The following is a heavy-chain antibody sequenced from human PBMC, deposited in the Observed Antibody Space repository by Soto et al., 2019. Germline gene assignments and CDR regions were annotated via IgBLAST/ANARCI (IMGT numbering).Heavy chain of an antibody. Sequence: PGESLKISCKGSGYSFAGYWITWVRQKPGKGLEWMGRIDPSDSQTYYSPSFRGHVTISVTKSLTTVFLQWSSLRASDTAMYYSARQLYDSDTGPNFLSYFVSWGQGTPDAVSS. V-gene: IGHV5-10-1*01. D-gene: IGHD3-22*01. CDR2: IDPSDSQT. J-gene: IGHJ4*02. CDR3: ARQLYDSDTGPNFLSYFVS. CDR1: GYSFAGYW.